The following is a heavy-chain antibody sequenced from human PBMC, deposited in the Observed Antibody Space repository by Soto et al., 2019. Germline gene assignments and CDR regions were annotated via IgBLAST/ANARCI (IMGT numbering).Heavy chain of an antibody. V-gene: IGHV4-39*01. CDR2: IYYSGST. CDR1: GGSISSSSYY. CDR3: ARRTGEWWFAGYFDY. Sequence: QLQLQESGPGLVKPSETLSLTCTVSGGSISSSSYYWGWIRQPPGKGLEWIGSIYYSGSTYYNPSLKSRVTISVDTSKNQFSLKLSSVTAADTAVYYCARRTGEWWFAGYFDYWGQGTLVTVSS. D-gene: IGHD2-15*01. J-gene: IGHJ4*02.